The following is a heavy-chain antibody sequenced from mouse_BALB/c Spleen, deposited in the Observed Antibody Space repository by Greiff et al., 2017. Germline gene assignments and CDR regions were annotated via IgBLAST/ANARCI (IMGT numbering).Heavy chain of an antibody. CDR3: AREEDDGGFAY. J-gene: IGHJ3*01. Sequence: VQLKESGPELVKPGASVKISCKASGYSFTSYYMHWVKQSHGKSLEWIGYIDPFNGGTSYNQKFKGKATLTVDKSSSTAYMHLSSLTSEDSAVYYCAREEDDGGFAYWGQGTLVTVSA. V-gene: IGHV1S29*02. CDR2: IDPFNGGT. CDR1: GYSFTSYY. D-gene: IGHD2-3*01.